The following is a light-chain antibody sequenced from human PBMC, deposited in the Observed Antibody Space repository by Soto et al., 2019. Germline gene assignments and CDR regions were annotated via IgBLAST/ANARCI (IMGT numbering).Light chain of an antibody. V-gene: IGKV2-28*01. J-gene: IGKJ1*01. CDR1: QSLLHSNGYNY. CDR3: MQALQNAWT. Sequence: DIVMTQSPLSLTVTPGEPASISCRSSQSLLHSNGYNYLDWYLQMPGQSPQLMIYLGSNRASGVPDRFSGSGSGTDFTLKISIVEAEDVGVYYGMQALQNAWTFGQGTKVDIK. CDR2: LGS.